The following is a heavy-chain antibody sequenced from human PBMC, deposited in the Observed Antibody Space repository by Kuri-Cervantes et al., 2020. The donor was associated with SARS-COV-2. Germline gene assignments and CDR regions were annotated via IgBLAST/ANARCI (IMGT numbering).Heavy chain of an antibody. V-gene: IGHV3-23*01. CDR2: ISGSGGST. D-gene: IGHD3-10*01. CDR1: GFTFSSYA. J-gene: IGHJ5*02. CDR3: AREGSGSYFSPNWFDP. Sequence: GGSLRLSCAASGFTFSSYAMSWVRQAPGKGLEWVSAISGSGGSTYYADSVKGRFTISRDNSKNTLYLQMNSLRAEDTAVYYCAREGSGSYFSPNWFDPWGQGTLVTVSS.